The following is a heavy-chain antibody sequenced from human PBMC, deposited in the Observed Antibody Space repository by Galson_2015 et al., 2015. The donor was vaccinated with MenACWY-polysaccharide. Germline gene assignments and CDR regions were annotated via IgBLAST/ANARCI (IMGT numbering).Heavy chain of an antibody. CDR3: ARDPRNYGDSAWFGP. D-gene: IGHD4-17*01. CDR2: ISSSRSTI. J-gene: IGHJ5*02. CDR1: GFTFSSYD. V-gene: IGHV3-48*01. Sequence: SLRLSCAASGFTFSSYDMNWVRQAPGKGLEWVTYISSSRSTIYYADSVKGRFTISRDNAKNSLYLQMNSLRAEDTAVYYCARDPRNYGDSAWFGPWGQGTLVTVSS.